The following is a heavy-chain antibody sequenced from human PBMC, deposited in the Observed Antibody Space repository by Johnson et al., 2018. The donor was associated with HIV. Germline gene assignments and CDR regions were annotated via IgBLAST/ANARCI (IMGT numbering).Heavy chain of an antibody. V-gene: IGHV3-20*04. CDR3: ARACVNYYDSPDAFDI. CDR2: INWNGGST. J-gene: IGHJ3*02. D-gene: IGHD3-22*01. Sequence: MQLVESGGGVVRPGRSLRLSCAVSGIIFSHYGMHWVRQAPGKGLEWVSGINWNGGSTGYADSVKGRFTISRDNSKNTLYLQMNSLRAEDTAVYYCARACVNYYDSPDAFDIWGQGTMVTVSS. CDR1: GIIFSHYG.